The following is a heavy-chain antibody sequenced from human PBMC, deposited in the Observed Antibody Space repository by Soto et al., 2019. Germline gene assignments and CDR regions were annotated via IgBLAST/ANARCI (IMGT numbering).Heavy chain of an antibody. CDR1: GFTFSSYA. Sequence: GGSLRLSCAASGFTFSSYAMSWVRQAPGKGLEWVSAISGSGGSTYYANRVKGRLTISTDNSKKTLYLQMNSLRAEDTAVYYCATDSVRFLEWLSVRNYWGQGTLVTVSS. CDR3: ATDSVRFLEWLSVRNY. CDR2: ISGSGGST. V-gene: IGHV3-23*01. J-gene: IGHJ4*02. D-gene: IGHD3-3*01.